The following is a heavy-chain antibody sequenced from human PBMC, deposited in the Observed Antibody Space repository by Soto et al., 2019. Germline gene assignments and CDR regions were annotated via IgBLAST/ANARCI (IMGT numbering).Heavy chain of an antibody. CDR3: ARDGVQYQLLSYEYFDY. D-gene: IGHD2-2*01. J-gene: IGHJ4*02. CDR2: ISYDGSNK. V-gene: IGHV3-30-3*01. CDR1: GFTFSSYA. Sequence: GGSLRLSCAASGFTFSSYAMHWVRQAPGKGLEWVAVISYDGSNKYYADSVKGRFTISRDNSKNTLYLQMNSLRAEDTAVYYCARDGVQYQLLSYEYFDYWGQGTLVTVSS.